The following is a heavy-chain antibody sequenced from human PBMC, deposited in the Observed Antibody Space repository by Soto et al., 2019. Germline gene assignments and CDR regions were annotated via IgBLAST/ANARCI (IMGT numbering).Heavy chain of an antibody. J-gene: IGHJ6*02. V-gene: IGHV1-18*04. D-gene: IGHD2-2*02. CDR1: GYTFTSYG. Sequence: QVQLVQSGAEVKNPGASVKVSCKASGYTFTSYGISWVRQAPGQGLEWMGWISAYNGNTNYAQKLQGRVTMTTDTSTSTAYMELRSLRSDDTAVYYCARYCSSTSCYSYYYGMDVWGQGTTVTVSS. CDR3: ARYCSSTSCYSYYYGMDV. CDR2: ISAYNGNT.